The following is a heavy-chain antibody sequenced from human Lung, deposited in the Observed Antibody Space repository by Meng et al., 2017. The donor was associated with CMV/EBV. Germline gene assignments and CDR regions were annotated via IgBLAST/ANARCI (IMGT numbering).Heavy chain of an antibody. CDR3: ARDQVVLGSGVPAAEDYYGMDV. Sequence: GGSLRLSCAASGFTFGSYAMHWVRQAPGKGLEWVAVISYDGSNKYYADSVKGRFAISRDNSKNTLYLQMNSLRAEDTAVYYCARDQVVLGSGVPAAEDYYGMDVWGQGTTVTVSS. CDR1: GFTFGSYA. J-gene: IGHJ6*02. V-gene: IGHV3-30*09. D-gene: IGHD2-2*01. CDR2: ISYDGSNK.